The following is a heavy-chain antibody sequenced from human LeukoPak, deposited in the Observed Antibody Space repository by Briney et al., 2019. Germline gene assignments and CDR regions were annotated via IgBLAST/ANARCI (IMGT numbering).Heavy chain of an antibody. Sequence: SETLSLTCTVSGGSISSYYWSWIRQPAGKGLEWIGRIYTSGSTNYNPSLKTRVTMSVGTSKNQFSLKLSSVTAADTAVYYCARDLPEGGYSYGSKHNWFDPWGQGTLVTVSS. D-gene: IGHD5-18*01. CDR2: IYTSGST. CDR1: GGSISSYY. CDR3: ARDLPEGGYSYGSKHNWFDP. V-gene: IGHV4-4*07. J-gene: IGHJ5*02.